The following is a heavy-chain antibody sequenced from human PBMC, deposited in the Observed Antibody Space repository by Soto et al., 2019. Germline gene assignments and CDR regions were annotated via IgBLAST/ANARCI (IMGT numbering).Heavy chain of an antibody. CDR3: ARVKAIRRYFDC. V-gene: IGHV4-31*03. J-gene: IGHJ4*02. Sequence: SETLSLTCTVSGGSISSGGNYWSWIRQHPGKGLEWIGYMYYSGTTNYNPSLKSRYTISADRSKNQFSLTVISVTAADTAVYYCARVKAIRRYFDCWGTGTLVTVAS. CDR1: GGSISSGGNY. D-gene: IGHD4-17*01. CDR2: MYYSGTT.